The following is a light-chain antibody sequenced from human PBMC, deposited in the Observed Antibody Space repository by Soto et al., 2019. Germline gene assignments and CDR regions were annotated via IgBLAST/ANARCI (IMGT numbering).Light chain of an antibody. Sequence: QSVLTQPHSVSGSTGQRVTIYCTASSSNIGAGYDVHWYQQLPGTAPKLLIYGNSNRPSGVPDRFSGSKSGTSASLAITGLQAEDEADYYCQSYDSSLSGVVFGGGTKLTVL. J-gene: IGLJ2*01. CDR1: SSNIGAGYD. V-gene: IGLV1-40*01. CDR2: GNS. CDR3: QSYDSSLSGVV.